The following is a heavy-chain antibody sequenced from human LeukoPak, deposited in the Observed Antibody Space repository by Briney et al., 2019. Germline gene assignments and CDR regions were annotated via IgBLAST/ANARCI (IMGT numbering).Heavy chain of an antibody. D-gene: IGHD2-21*02. CDR2: IWYDGSNK. CDR3: ARDPQSTETYLSDY. J-gene: IGHJ4*02. V-gene: IGHV3-33*01. CDR1: GFTFSSYG. Sequence: PGGSLRLSCAASGFTFSSYGMHRGRQAPGKGLEWVAVIWYDGSNKYYADSVKGRFTISRDNSKNTLFLQMNSLRVEDTAVYCCARDPQSTETYLSDYWGQGTLVTVSS.